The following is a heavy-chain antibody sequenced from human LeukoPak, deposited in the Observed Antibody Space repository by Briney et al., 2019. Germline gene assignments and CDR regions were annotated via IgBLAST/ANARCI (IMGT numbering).Heavy chain of an antibody. J-gene: IGHJ4*02. CDR3: TKVSAATLDY. Sequence: TGGSLRLSCAASGFTFSSYAMGWVRQAPGKGLEWVSAISGSGGSTYYADSGKGRFTISRDNSKNTLYLQMNSLRAEGTAVYYCTKVSAATLDYWGQGTLVTVSS. D-gene: IGHD2-15*01. CDR2: ISGSGGST. V-gene: IGHV3-23*01. CDR1: GFTFSSYA.